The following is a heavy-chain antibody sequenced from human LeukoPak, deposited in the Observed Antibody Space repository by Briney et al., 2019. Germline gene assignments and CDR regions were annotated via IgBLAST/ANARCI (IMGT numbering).Heavy chain of an antibody. CDR2: IYYSGST. CDR1: GGSISSSSYY. Sequence: PSETLSLTCTVSGGSISSSSYYWGWIRQPPGRGLEWIGSIYYSGSTYYNPSLKSRVTISVDTSKNQFSLKLSSVTAADTAVYYCARDSSSSRTYWGQGTLVTVSS. CDR3: ARDSSSSRTY. J-gene: IGHJ4*02. D-gene: IGHD6-13*01. V-gene: IGHV4-39*07.